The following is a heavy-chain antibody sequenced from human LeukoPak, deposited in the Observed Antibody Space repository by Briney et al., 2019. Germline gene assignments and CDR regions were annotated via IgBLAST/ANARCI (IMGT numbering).Heavy chain of an antibody. CDR3: ARDLGDLIVGGEYFQQ. Sequence: GGFLRLSCAASGFTFSTYSMNWVRQAPGKGLEWVSSISSSSSYIHYADSVKGRFTISRDNTKNSLHLQMNSLRAEDTAVYYCARDLGDLIVGGEYFQQWGQGTLVTVSS. V-gene: IGHV3-21*01. CDR2: ISSSSSYI. J-gene: IGHJ1*01. CDR1: GFTFSTYS. D-gene: IGHD1-26*01.